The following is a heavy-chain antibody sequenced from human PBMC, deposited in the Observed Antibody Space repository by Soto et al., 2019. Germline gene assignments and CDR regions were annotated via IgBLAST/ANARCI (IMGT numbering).Heavy chain of an antibody. Sequence: SETLSLTCTVSGGSISSYYWSWIRQPPGKGLEWIGYMYNTGSTVYNPSLKSRVTISVDTSKNQFYLKVNSVTAADTAVYYCARDLWGYCGTDCYPLDVWGQGTTVT. J-gene: IGHJ6*02. D-gene: IGHD2-21*02. CDR1: GGSISSYY. CDR2: MYNTGST. V-gene: IGHV4-59*01. CDR3: ARDLWGYCGTDCYPLDV.